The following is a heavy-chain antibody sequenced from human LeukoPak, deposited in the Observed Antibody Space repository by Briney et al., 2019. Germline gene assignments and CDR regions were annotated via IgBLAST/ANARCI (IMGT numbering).Heavy chain of an antibody. J-gene: IGHJ1*01. CDR1: GFTFSSYG. CDR2: IRYDGSKK. D-gene: IGHD3-22*01. V-gene: IGHV3-30*02. Sequence: RGGSLRLSCAASGFTFSSYGMHWVRQAPGKGLEGVAFIRYDGSKKYYADTVKGRFTISRDNSKNPLYMQMKSLRAENTACYYCAKHPPGGYYYESSGYYQYFQHWGERTLLTVSS. CDR3: AKHPPGGYYYESSGYYQYFQH.